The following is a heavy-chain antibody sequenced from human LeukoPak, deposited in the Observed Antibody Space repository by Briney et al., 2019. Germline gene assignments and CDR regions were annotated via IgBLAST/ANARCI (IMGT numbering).Heavy chain of an antibody. D-gene: IGHD1-1*01. V-gene: IGHV1-2*02. CDR3: ARGHKLERRGYYYMDV. Sequence: ASVKVSCKASGYTFTGYCMHWVRQAPGQGLEWMGWINPNSGGTNYAQKFQGRVTMTRDTSISTAYMELSSLRSEDTAVYYCARGHKLERRGYYYMDVWGKGTTVTVSS. CDR1: GYTFTGYC. J-gene: IGHJ6*03. CDR2: INPNSGGT.